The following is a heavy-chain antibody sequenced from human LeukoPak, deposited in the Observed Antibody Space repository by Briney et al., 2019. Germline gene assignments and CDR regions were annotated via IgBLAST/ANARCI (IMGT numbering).Heavy chain of an antibody. D-gene: IGHD3-22*01. CDR1: GYTFTSYG. Sequence: ASVTVSCKASGYTFTSYGISWVRQAPGQGLEWMGWISAYNGNTNYAQKLQGRVTMTTDTSTSTAYMELRSLRSDDTAVYYCARDRRYYDSSGYDYWGQGTLVTVSS. CDR2: ISAYNGNT. V-gene: IGHV1-18*01. CDR3: ARDRRYYDSSGYDY. J-gene: IGHJ4*02.